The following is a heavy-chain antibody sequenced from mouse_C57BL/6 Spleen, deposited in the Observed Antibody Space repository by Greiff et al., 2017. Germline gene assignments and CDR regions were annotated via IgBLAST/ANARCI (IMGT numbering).Heavy chain of an antibody. CDR1: GYAFSSSW. V-gene: IGHV1-82*01. J-gene: IGHJ4*01. CDR2: IYPGDGDT. Sequence: VKLMESGPELVKPGASVKISCKASGYAFSSSWMNWVKQRPGKGLEWIGRIYPGDGDTNYNGKFKGKATLTADKSSRTAYMQLSSLTSEDSAVYFCARRAYGYDGAMDYWGQGTSVTVSS. D-gene: IGHD2-2*01. CDR3: ARRAYGYDGAMDY.